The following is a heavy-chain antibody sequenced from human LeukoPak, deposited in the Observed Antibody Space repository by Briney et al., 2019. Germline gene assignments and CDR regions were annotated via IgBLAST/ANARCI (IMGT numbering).Heavy chain of an antibody. V-gene: IGHV3-23*01. Sequence: PGGSLRLSCAASGFSFKSYAMNWVLQAPGKGLEWVSSISGSGDSTHYADSVKGRFTISRDNSLNTLYLQMNGLRAEDTAVYYCARDRGYCSSTSCYLIFDYWGQGTLVTVSS. D-gene: IGHD2-2*01. CDR1: GFSFKSYA. CDR3: ARDRGYCSSTSCYLIFDY. CDR2: ISGSGDST. J-gene: IGHJ4*02.